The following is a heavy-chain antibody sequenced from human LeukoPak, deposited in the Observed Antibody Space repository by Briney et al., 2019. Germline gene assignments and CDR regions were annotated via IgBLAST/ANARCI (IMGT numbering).Heavy chain of an antibody. V-gene: IGHV3-11*01. Sequence: GGSLRLSCAASGFTFSDYYMSWIRQAPGKGLEWVSYISSSGSTIYYADSVKGRFTISRDNAKNSLYLQMNSLRAEDTAVYYCARAHSSSWYDGSFDYWGQGTLVTVSS. CDR3: ARAHSSSWYDGSFDY. J-gene: IGHJ4*02. CDR1: GFTFSDYY. CDR2: ISSSGSTI. D-gene: IGHD6-13*01.